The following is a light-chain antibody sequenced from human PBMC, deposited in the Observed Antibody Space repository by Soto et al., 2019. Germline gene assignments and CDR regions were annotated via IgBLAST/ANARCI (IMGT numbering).Light chain of an antibody. CDR2: AAY. J-gene: IGKJ2*01. Sequence: DIQMTQSPSSLSTSVGDRVTITCRASQYINNYLNWYQQKPGKAPKPLIFAAYNLQSGVPSRFSGSGSATDFTLTISSLQPEDFATYYCQQSYSTPPYTFGQGTKLDMK. CDR1: QYINNY. V-gene: IGKV1-39*01. CDR3: QQSYSTPPYT.